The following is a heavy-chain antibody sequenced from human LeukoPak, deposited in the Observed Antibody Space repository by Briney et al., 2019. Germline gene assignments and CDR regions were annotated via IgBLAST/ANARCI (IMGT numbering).Heavy chain of an antibody. CDR1: GGSFSGYY. D-gene: IGHD6-19*01. Sequence: SETLSLTCAVYGGSFSGYYWSWIRQPPGKGLEWIGEINHSGSTNYNPSLKSRVTISVDTSKNQFSLKLSSVTAADTAVYYCARGSVAVRPTHWGQGTLVTVSS. CDR2: INHSGST. J-gene: IGHJ4*02. CDR3: ARGSVAVRPTH. V-gene: IGHV4-34*01.